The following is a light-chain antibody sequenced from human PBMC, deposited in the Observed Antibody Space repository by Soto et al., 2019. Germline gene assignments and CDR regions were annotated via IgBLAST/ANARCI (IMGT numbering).Light chain of an antibody. CDR3: QQYNNWPPWT. J-gene: IGKJ1*01. CDR1: QSVSNN. V-gene: IGKV3-15*01. Sequence: ILMTQSPATLSVSPGERATLSCRASQSVSNNLAWYQQKPGQAPRLLIYDASTRATGIPARFSGSGSGTEFTLTISGLQSADCAVYYCQQYNNWPPWTFGQGTKVEIK. CDR2: DAS.